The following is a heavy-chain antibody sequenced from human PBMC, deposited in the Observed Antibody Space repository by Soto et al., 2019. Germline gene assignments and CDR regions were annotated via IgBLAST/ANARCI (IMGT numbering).Heavy chain of an antibody. CDR1: GGGFSTYT. J-gene: IGHJ3*02. D-gene: IGHD5-12*01. Sequence: SVKVSCKASGGGFSTYTINWVRQAPGQGLEWMGGIIPMFGRPNYAQKFQGRLTITADKSTSTAYMELSSLRSEDTAVYFCARDRAQNSGYPHPSDAFDIWGQGAMVTVSS. CDR2: IIPMFGRP. V-gene: IGHV1-69*06. CDR3: ARDRAQNSGYPHPSDAFDI.